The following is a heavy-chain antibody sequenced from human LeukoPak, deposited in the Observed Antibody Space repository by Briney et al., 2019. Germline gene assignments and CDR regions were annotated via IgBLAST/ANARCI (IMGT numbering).Heavy chain of an antibody. CDR3: ARTPSIAAAGIPEYYFDY. CDR2: ISGSGGST. V-gene: IGHV3-23*01. D-gene: IGHD6-13*01. CDR1: GFTFSSYA. J-gene: IGHJ4*02. Sequence: GGSLRLSCAASGFTFSSYAMSWVRQAPGKGLEWVSAISGSGGSTYYADSVKGRFTISRDNSKNTLYLQMNSLRAEDTAVYYCARTPSIAAAGIPEYYFDYWGQGTLVTVSS.